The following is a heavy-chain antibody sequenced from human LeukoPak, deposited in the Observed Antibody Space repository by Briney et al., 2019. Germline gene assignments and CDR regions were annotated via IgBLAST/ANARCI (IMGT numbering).Heavy chain of an antibody. CDR2: IYSGGST. D-gene: IGHD6-19*01. J-gene: IGHJ3*02. CDR3: ARDAAVAFDI. CDR1: GFTFSSYW. V-gene: IGHV3-53*01. Sequence: TGGSLRLSCAASGFTFSSYWMSWVRQAPGKGLEWVSVIYSGGSTYYADSVKGRFTISRDNSKNTLYLQMNSLRAEDTAVYYCARDAAVAFDIWGQGTMVTVSS.